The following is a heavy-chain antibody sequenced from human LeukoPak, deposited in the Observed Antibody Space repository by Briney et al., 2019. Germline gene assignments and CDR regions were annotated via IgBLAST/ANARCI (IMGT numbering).Heavy chain of an antibody. CDR1: GFTFSSYA. V-gene: IGHV3-74*01. CDR3: ARDFDRYYFDY. D-gene: IGHD3-9*01. Sequence: GGSLRLSCAASGFTFSSYAMHWVRQAPGKGLVWVSRINTEGTSTSYADSVKGRFTISRDNAKNTLYLQMNSLRAEDTAVYYCARDFDRYYFDYWGQGTLVTVSS. CDR2: INTEGTST. J-gene: IGHJ4*02.